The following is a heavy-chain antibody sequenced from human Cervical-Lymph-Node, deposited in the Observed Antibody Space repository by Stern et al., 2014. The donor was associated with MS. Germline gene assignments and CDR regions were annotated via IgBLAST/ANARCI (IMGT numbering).Heavy chain of an antibody. Sequence: QVQLVQSGAEVKKPGASVTVSCRTSGYTFIDYYIHWVRQAPGQGLEWMGIINLSDGATTYAQKLQGRVTMTRDTSTNTAYMQLGSLTSEDTAVFFCAREGADNDAFDVWGQGTMVTVSS. CDR3: AREGADNDAFDV. J-gene: IGHJ3*01. V-gene: IGHV1-46*03. CDR1: GYTFIDYY. D-gene: IGHD1-26*01. CDR2: INLSDGAT.